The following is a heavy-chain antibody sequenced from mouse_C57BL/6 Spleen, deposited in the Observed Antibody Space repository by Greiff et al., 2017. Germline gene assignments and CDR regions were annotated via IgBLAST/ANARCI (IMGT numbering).Heavy chain of an antibody. Sequence: EVKLMESGPELVKPGASVKISCKASGYSFTDYNMNWVKQSNGKSLEWIGVINPNYGTTSYNQKFKGKATLTVDQSSSTAYMQLNSLTSEDSAVYYCARGDYGSSQAWFAYWGQGTLVTVSA. CDR1: GYSFTDYN. CDR2: INPNYGTT. V-gene: IGHV1-39*01. J-gene: IGHJ3*01. CDR3: ARGDYGSSQAWFAY. D-gene: IGHD1-1*01.